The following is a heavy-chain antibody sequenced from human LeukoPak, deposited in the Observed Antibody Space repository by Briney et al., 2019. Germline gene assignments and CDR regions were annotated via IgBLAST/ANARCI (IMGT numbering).Heavy chain of an antibody. Sequence: PSETLSLTCAVSGGSISSGGYSWSWIRQPPGKGLGWIGYIYYSGSTYYNPSLKSRVTISVDTSKNQFSLKLSSVTAADTAVYYCARYRGNYYYYMDVWGKGTTVTVSS. D-gene: IGHD3-10*01. CDR3: ARYRGNYYYYMDV. J-gene: IGHJ6*03. V-gene: IGHV4-30-4*07. CDR2: IYYSGST. CDR1: GGSISSGGYS.